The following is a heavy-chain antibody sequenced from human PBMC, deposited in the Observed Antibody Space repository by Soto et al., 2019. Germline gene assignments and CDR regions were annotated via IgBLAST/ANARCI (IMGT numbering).Heavy chain of an antibody. CDR2: IYSGGST. CDR3: ARDGIVGATLAFDI. D-gene: IGHD1-26*01. V-gene: IGHV3-53*01. J-gene: IGHJ3*02. Sequence: PGGSLRLSCAASGFTVSSNYMSWVRQAPGKGLEWVSVIYSGGSTYYADSVKGRFTISRDNSKNTLYLQMNSLRAEDTAVYYCARDGIVGATLAFDIWVQGTMVTVSS. CDR1: GFTVSSNY.